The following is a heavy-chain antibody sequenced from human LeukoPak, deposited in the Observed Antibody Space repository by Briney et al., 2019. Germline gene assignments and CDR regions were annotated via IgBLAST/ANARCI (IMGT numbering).Heavy chain of an antibody. CDR3: GGSYPPY. CDR1: GFTFSSYW. Sequence: PGGSLRLSCAASGFTFSSYWMHWVRQAPGKGLVWVSRVTSDGSSTSYADSVKGRFTISRDNAKNTLYLQMNSLRAEDTAVYYCGGSYPPYWGQGTLVTVSS. J-gene: IGHJ4*02. V-gene: IGHV3-74*01. D-gene: IGHD1-26*01. CDR2: VTSDGSST.